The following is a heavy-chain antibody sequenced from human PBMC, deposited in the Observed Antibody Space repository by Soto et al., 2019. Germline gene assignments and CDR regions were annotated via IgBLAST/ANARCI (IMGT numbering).Heavy chain of an antibody. V-gene: IGHV1-8*01. J-gene: IGHJ4*02. Sequence: QVQLVQSGAEVKKPGASVKVSCKASGYTFTSFDINWVRQATGQGLEWMGWMNPNSGNTGYAQKFQGRVTMTRTTSRSTTSMELSSLRSEDTAVYYCAAPTGARSYNYWGQGTLVTVSS. CDR1: GYTFTSFD. D-gene: IGHD1-26*01. CDR2: MNPNSGNT. CDR3: AAPTGARSYNY.